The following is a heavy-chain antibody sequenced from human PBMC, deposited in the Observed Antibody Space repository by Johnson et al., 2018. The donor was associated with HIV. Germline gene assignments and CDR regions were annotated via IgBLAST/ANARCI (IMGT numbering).Heavy chain of an antibody. J-gene: IGHJ3*02. D-gene: IGHD3-22*01. CDR2: IKSKTDGGTT. CDR3: TTVTHSSGYYYDRAFDS. V-gene: IGHV3-15*01. CDR1: GFSFSNAW. Sequence: VQLVESGGGLVKPGGSLRLSCVVSGFSFSNAWMSWVRQAPGKGLEWVGRIKSKTDGGTTGYAAPVKGRFTISRDDSKNTLYLQMNSLKTEDTAVYYCTTVTHSSGYYYDRAFDSWGQGTMVTVSS.